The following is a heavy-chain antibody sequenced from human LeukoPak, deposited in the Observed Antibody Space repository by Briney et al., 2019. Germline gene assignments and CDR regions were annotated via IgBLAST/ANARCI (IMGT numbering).Heavy chain of an antibody. CDR2: INHGGST. Sequence: SETLSLTCAVYGGSFSGWTWIRQPPGKGLGWIGEINHGGSTNYNPSLKSRVTISVDTSKNQFSLKLSSVTAADTAVYYCARGRIAAAVPYYMDVWGKGTTVTVSS. D-gene: IGHD6-13*01. J-gene: IGHJ6*03. V-gene: IGHV4-34*01. CDR3: ARGRIAAAVPYYMDV. CDR1: GGSFSG.